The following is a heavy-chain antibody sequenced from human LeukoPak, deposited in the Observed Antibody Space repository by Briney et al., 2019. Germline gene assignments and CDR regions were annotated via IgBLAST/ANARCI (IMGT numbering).Heavy chain of an antibody. V-gene: IGHV3-9*01. CDR2: LSWNSANI. D-gene: IGHD3-22*01. J-gene: IGHJ4*02. CDR1: GFTFDDYA. CDR3: ARDTGGYYDSSGYLMGFEY. Sequence: PGGSLRLSCAASGFTFDDYAMHWVRQAPGKGLEWVSGLSWNSANIGYADSVKGRLTISRDNAKNSLYLQMDSLRPEDTAFYYCARDTGGYYDSSGYLMGFEYWGQGTLVTVPS.